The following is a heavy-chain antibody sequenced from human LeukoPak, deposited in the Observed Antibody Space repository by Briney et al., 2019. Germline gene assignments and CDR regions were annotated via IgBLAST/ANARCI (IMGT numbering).Heavy chain of an antibody. Sequence: SETLSLTCTVSGGSISSGGYYWSWLRQHPGKGLEWIGYIYYSGSTYYHPSLKSRVTISVDTSKNQFSLKLSSVTAADTAVYYCARGLRFLVDYWGQGTLVTVSS. D-gene: IGHD3-3*01. J-gene: IGHJ4*02. V-gene: IGHV4-31*03. CDR3: ARGLRFLVDY. CDR2: IYYSGST. CDR1: GGSISSGGYY.